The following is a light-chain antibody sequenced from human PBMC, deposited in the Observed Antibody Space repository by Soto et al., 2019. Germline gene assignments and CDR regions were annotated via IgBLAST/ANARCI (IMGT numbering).Light chain of an antibody. V-gene: IGKV1-39*01. CDR3: HQSYSTLSIS. CDR2: AAS. CDR1: ESISRH. Sequence: DIQMTQSPSSLSASVGDRVTITCRASESISRHLNWYQQKPGKTPNLLIYAASTLQNGVPSRVXGSCFGTDFTVNISSLQPEDFAADYCHQSYSTLSISFGQGTRLEIK. J-gene: IGKJ5*01.